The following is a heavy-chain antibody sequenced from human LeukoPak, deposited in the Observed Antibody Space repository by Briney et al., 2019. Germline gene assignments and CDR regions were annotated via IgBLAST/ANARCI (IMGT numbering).Heavy chain of an antibody. CDR2: ISYDGSNK. CDR3: AVAWPGELPTIDY. CDR1: GFTFSSYA. V-gene: IGHV3-30-3*01. J-gene: IGHJ4*02. D-gene: IGHD1-26*01. Sequence: PGGSLRLSCAASGFTFSSYAMHWVRQAPGKGLEWVAVISYDGSNKYYADSVKGRFTISRDNSKNTLYLQMNSLRAEDTAVYYCAVAWPGELPTIDYWGQGTLVTVSS.